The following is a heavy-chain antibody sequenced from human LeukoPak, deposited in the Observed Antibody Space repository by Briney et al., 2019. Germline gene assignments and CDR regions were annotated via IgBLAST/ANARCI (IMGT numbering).Heavy chain of an antibody. CDR2: ISYDGSKK. CDR1: GFTFSSYA. Sequence: GGSLRLSCAASGFTFSSYAMHWVRQAPGKGLEWVAVISYDGSKKYYADSVKGRFTISRDNSKNTLYLQMNSLRAEDTAVYYCARQGWNVLVNAFDIWGQGTMVTVSS. CDR3: ARQGWNVLVNAFDI. D-gene: IGHD1-1*01. V-gene: IGHV3-30-3*01. J-gene: IGHJ3*02.